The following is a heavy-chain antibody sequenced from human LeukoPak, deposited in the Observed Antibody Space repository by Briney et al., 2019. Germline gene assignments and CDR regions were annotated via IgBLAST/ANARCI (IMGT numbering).Heavy chain of an antibody. CDR2: IYTDGST. D-gene: IGHD5-12*01. CDR1: GFTVSSHY. J-gene: IGHJ4*02. Sequence: GGSLRLSCAASGFTVSSHYMSWFRQAPGMGLEWVSAIYTDGSTYYTDSVKGRFTISRDNFKNTLFLQMNTLRAEDTAVYYCARESGYAVGDYWGQGTLVTVSS. CDR3: ARESGYAVGDY. V-gene: IGHV3-53*01.